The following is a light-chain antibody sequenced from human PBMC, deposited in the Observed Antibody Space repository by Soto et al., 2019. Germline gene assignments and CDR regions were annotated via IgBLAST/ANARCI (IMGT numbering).Light chain of an antibody. CDR1: QSIDVW. V-gene: IGKV1-5*03. Sequence: DIHMAQSPSTLSASVGDRVTITCRASQSIDVWLAWYQQKAGKAPKLLIYKASTLESGVPSRFSGSVSGTEFTLTISSLQPDDFATYYCQQYNVYWTFGQRTKVEIK. J-gene: IGKJ1*01. CDR2: KAS. CDR3: QQYNVYWT.